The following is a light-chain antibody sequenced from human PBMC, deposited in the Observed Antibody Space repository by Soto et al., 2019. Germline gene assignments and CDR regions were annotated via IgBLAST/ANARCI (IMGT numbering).Light chain of an antibody. CDR3: TSYRRGPLYV. Sequence: QSVLSQPASVSGSPGQSITVSCTGISSDVGGSNYVSWYQQHPGKAPRLIIFDVNNRPSGVSPRFSGSKSGNTASLTISGLQAEDEAHYFSTSYRRGPLYVFGTGTKVTVL. V-gene: IGLV2-14*03. CDR2: DVN. J-gene: IGLJ1*01. CDR1: SSDVGGSNY.